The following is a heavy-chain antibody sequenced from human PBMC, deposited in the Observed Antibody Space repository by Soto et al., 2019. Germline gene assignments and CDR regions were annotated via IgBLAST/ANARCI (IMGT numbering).Heavy chain of an antibody. J-gene: IGHJ3*02. D-gene: IGHD1-26*01. V-gene: IGHV1-69*13. CDR3: ARGRRVEKLLYNDAFDI. CDR1: GGTFSSYA. Sequence: SVKVSCKASGGTFSSYAISWVRQAPGQGLEWMGGIIPIFGTANYAQKFQGRVTITADESTSTAYMELSSLRSEDTAVYYCARGRRVEKLLYNDAFDISSQGTMVT. CDR2: IIPIFGTA.